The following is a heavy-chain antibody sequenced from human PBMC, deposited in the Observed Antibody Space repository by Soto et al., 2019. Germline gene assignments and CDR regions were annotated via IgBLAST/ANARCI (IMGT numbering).Heavy chain of an antibody. CDR1: GYTFIMYA. CDR2: INAGNGNT. V-gene: IGHV1-3*01. CDR3: ARELQGLYYFDY. D-gene: IGHD2-15*01. Sequence: ASVKVSCKASGYTFIMYAIHCVLQAPGQRLEWMGWINAGNGNTKYSQKFQGRVTITRDTSASTAYMELTSLRSEDTAVYYCARELQGLYYFDYWGQGTLVTVSS. J-gene: IGHJ4*02.